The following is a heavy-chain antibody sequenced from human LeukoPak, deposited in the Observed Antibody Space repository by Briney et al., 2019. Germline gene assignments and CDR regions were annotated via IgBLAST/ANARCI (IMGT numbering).Heavy chain of an antibody. CDR2: IYTSGST. V-gene: IGHV4-4*07. D-gene: IGHD3-10*01. CDR1: GASISPYY. Sequence: PSETLSLTCTVSGASISPYYWTWIRQPAGKGLEWIGHIYTSGSTNYNPPLKSRVTMSLDTSKSQLSLKLNSVTAADTAVYYCAKEGMTRGVTDYWGQGVLVTVSS. J-gene: IGHJ4*02. CDR3: AKEGMTRGVTDY.